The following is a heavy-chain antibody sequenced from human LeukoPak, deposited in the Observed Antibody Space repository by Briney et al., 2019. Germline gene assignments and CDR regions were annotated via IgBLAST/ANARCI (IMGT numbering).Heavy chain of an antibody. CDR3: ARDPAYPCGGDCYSPDP. J-gene: IGHJ5*02. D-gene: IGHD2-21*02. Sequence: GSSVKVSCKASGGTFSSYAISWVRQDPGQGLEWMGRIISIFGIANYAQKFQGRVTITADKSTSTAYMELSSLRSEDTAVYYCARDPAYPCGGDCYSPDPWGQGTLVTVSS. CDR2: IISIFGIA. CDR1: GGTFSSYA. V-gene: IGHV1-69*04.